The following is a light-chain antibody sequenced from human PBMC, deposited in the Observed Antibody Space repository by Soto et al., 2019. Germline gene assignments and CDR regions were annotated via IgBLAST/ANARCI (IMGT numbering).Light chain of an antibody. Sequence: DIQMTQSPSSLSASVGDRVTMTCRASQTISSYLNWYQQKPGKAPNLLIYAASSLQSGVPSRFSGSGSGTDFTLTINSLQPEDFAIYCCQQTYSTPRTFGQGTKVEIK. CDR1: QTISSY. CDR3: QQTYSTPRT. J-gene: IGKJ1*01. V-gene: IGKV1-39*01. CDR2: AAS.